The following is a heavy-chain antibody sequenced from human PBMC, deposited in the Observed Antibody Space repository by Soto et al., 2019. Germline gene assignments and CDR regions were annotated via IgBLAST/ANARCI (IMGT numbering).Heavy chain of an antibody. V-gene: IGHV4-34*01. CDR1: GGSFSGYY. D-gene: IGHD3-10*01. CDR2: INHSGST. Sequence: SETLSLTCAVYGGSFSGYYWSWIRQPPGKGLEWIGEINHSGSTNYNPSLKSRVTISVDTSKNQFSLKLGSVTAADTAVYYCAREPGVVRGVIITSDPGTYYGMDVWGQGTTVTVSS. CDR3: AREPGVVRGVIITSDPGTYYGMDV. J-gene: IGHJ6*02.